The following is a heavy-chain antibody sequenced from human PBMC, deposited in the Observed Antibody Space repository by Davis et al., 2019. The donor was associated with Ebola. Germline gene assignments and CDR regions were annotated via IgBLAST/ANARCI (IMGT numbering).Heavy chain of an antibody. CDR3: ARYADASGYDFGLDY. J-gene: IGHJ4*02. CDR2: ISSSSSYI. D-gene: IGHD5-12*01. V-gene: IGHV3-21*01. CDR1: GFTFSSYS. Sequence: GEYLKISCAASGFTFSSYSMNWVRQAPGKGLEWVSSISSSSSYIYYADSVKGRFTISRDNAKNSLYLQMNSLRAEDTAVYYCARYADASGYDFGLDYWGQGTLVTVSS.